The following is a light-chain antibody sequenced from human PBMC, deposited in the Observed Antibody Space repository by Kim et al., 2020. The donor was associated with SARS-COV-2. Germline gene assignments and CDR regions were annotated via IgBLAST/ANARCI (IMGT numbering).Light chain of an antibody. CDR2: DAS. CDR3: QQFNSYPYT. V-gene: IGKV1-13*02. Sequence: ATQLTQSPSSLSASVEDRVTITCRASQGISGALAWYQHQPGKPPKLLIYDASNLGSEVPSRFSGSGSGADFTLTISSLQPEDSATYYCQQFNSYPYTFGQGTKLEI. J-gene: IGKJ2*01. CDR1: QGISGA.